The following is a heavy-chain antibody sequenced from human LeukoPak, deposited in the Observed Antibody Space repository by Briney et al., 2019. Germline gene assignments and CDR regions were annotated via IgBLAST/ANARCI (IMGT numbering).Heavy chain of an antibody. CDR3: ARGSSWYHLLDY. V-gene: IGHV1-18*01. J-gene: IGHJ4*02. D-gene: IGHD6-13*01. CDR2: ISAYNGHT. Sequence: ASAKVSCKASGYTFTSYGLTWVRQAPGQGLEWMGWISAYNGHTKYPQKLQGRVTMTTDTSTSTAYMELRSLRSDDTAVYYCARGSSWYHLLDYWGQGTLVTVSS. CDR1: GYTFTSYG.